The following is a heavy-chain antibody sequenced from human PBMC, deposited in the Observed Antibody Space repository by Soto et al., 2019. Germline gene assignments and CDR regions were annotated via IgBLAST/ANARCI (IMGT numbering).Heavy chain of an antibody. CDR2: IYSGGST. Sequence: GGSLRLSCAASGFTVSSNYMSWVRQAPGKGLEWVSVIYSGGSTYYADSVKGRFTISRDNSKNTLYLQMNSLRAEDTAVYYCARGGYDYIWGSYRHDAFDIWGQGTMVTVS. CDR1: GFTVSSNY. V-gene: IGHV3-66*01. CDR3: ARGGYDYIWGSYRHDAFDI. J-gene: IGHJ3*02. D-gene: IGHD3-16*02.